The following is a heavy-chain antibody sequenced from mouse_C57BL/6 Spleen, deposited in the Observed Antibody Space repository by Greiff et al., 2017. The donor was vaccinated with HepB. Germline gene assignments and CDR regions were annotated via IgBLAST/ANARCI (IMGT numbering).Heavy chain of an antibody. CDR2: IYPGDGDT. CDR3: AKRGDDDYDIAVDY. CDR1: GYAFSSSW. D-gene: IGHD2-4*01. J-gene: IGHJ2*01. V-gene: IGHV1-82*01. Sequence: VQLQQSGPELVKPGASVKISCKASGYAFSSSWMNWVKQRPGKGLEWIGRIYPGDGDTNYNGKFKGKATLTADKSSSTAYMQLSSLTSEDSAVYFCAKRGDDDYDIAVDYWGQGTTLTVSS.